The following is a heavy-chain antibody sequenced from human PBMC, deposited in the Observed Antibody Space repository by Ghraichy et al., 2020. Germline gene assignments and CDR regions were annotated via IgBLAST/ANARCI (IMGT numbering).Heavy chain of an antibody. Sequence: SETLSLTCAVYGGSFSGYYWSWIRQPPGKGLEWIGEINHSGSTNYNPSLKSRVTISVDTSKNQFSLKLSSVTAADTAVYYCASMRRELYRTYYYYYGMDVWGQGTTVTVSS. J-gene: IGHJ6*02. CDR1: GGSFSGYY. V-gene: IGHV4-34*01. D-gene: IGHD3-10*01. CDR2: INHSGST. CDR3: ASMRRELYRTYYYYYGMDV.